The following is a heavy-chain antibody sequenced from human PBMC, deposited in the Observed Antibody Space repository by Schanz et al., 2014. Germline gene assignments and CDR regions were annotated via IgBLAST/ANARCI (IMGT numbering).Heavy chain of an antibody. CDR1: GFIFSNSW. V-gene: IGHV3-7*03. D-gene: IGHD3-22*01. Sequence: EVQLVESGGGLVQPGGSLRLSCAASGFIFSNSWMSWVRQAPGKGLEWVANIKQDGSEKYYVDSVKGRFTISRDNAKNSLYLQMNSLTAEDTAVYYCAREVGLYDRGWFDPWGQGTLVTVSS. CDR3: AREVGLYDRGWFDP. CDR2: IKQDGSEK. J-gene: IGHJ5*02.